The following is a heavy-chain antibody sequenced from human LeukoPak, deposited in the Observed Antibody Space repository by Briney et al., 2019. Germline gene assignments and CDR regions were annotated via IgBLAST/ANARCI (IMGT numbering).Heavy chain of an antibody. D-gene: IGHD6-13*01. J-gene: IGHJ3*02. CDR1: GGSFSGYY. V-gene: IGHV4-34*01. CDR3: ARASSWYRAFDI. Sequence: SETLSLTCAVYGGSFSGYYWSWIRQPPGKGLEWIGEINHSGSTNYNPSLKSRVTISVDTSKNQFSLKLSSVTAADTAVYYCARASSWYRAFDIWGQGTMVTVSS. CDR2: INHSGST.